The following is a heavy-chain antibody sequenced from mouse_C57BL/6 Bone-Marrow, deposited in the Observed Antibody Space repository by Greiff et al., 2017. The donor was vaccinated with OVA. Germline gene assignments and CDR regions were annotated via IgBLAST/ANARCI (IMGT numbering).Heavy chain of an antibody. J-gene: IGHJ1*03. Sequence: VQLQQSGAELVRPGSSVKLSCKASGYTFTSYWMHWVKQRPIQGLEWIGNIDPSDSETHYNQKFKDKATLTVDKSSSTAYMQLSSLTSEDSAVYYCARSGSYYDDFDVWGTGTTVTVSS. CDR1: GYTFTSYW. CDR2: IDPSDSET. D-gene: IGHD1-1*01. V-gene: IGHV1-52*01. CDR3: ARSGSYYDDFDV.